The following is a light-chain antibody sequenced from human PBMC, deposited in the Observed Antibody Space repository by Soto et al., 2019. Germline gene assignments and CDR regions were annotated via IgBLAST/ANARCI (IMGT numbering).Light chain of an antibody. J-gene: IGKJ5*01. V-gene: IGKV3-15*01. CDR2: GAS. CDR3: QQYNHWRSIS. Sequence: EIVMTQSPATLSVSPGERATLSCRASQSISNSLAWYQQKPGQGPRLLIYGASTRATGVPARFSGSGSGTDFTLTISSLESEDFAVYYCQQYNHWRSISFGQGTRLEIK. CDR1: QSISNS.